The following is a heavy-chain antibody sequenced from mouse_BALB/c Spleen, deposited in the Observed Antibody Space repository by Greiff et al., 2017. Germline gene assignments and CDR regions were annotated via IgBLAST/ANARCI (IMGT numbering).Heavy chain of an antibody. Sequence: EVQGVESGGGLVKPGGSLKLSCAASGFTFSSYAMSWVRQTPEKRLEWVATISSGGSYTYYPDSVKGRFTISRDNAKNTLYLQMSSLRSEDTAMYYCARGMGNYWGQGTLVTVSA. J-gene: IGHJ3*01. D-gene: IGHD2-1*01. CDR2: ISSGGSYT. V-gene: IGHV5-9-3*01. CDR3: ARGMGNY. CDR1: GFTFSSYA.